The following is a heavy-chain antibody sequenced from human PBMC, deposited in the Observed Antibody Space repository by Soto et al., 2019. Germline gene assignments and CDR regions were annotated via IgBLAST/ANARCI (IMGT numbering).Heavy chain of an antibody. CDR1: GYTLTELS. D-gene: IGHD6-13*01. J-gene: IGHJ5*02. V-gene: IGHV1-24*01. CDR3: AADRGVYSRSWYCGESRRGNSRAP. Sequence: DSVKVSCKVSGYTLTELSMQWVRQAPGKGLEWMGGFDPEDGETIYAQKFQGRVTMTEDTSTDTAYMELSSLRSEDTAVYYCAADRGVYSRSWYCGESRRGNSRAPWG. CDR2: FDPEDGET.